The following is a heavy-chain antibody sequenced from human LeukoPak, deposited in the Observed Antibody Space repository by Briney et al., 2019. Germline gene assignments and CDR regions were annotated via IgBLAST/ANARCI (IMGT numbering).Heavy chain of an antibody. Sequence: SETLSLTCTVSGGSISSYYWSWIRQPPGKGLEWIGYIYYSGSTNYNPSLKSRVTISVDTSKNQFSLKLSSVTAADTAVYYCARQYSSGWGYFQHWGQGTLVTVSS. D-gene: IGHD6-19*01. V-gene: IGHV4-59*08. CDR1: GGSISSYY. J-gene: IGHJ1*01. CDR2: IYYSGST. CDR3: ARQYSSGWGYFQH.